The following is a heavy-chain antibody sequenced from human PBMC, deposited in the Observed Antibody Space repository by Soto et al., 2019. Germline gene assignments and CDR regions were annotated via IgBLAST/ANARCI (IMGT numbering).Heavy chain of an antibody. D-gene: IGHD5-12*01. CDR1: GGTFSNYA. J-gene: IGHJ4*02. Sequence: QVQLVQSGAEVKKPGSSVNVSCKASGGTFSNYAISWVRQAPGQGLEWMGGIIPIIGTANYAQKFQGRVTITADESTSTAYMELSGLRSEDTALYYCARTMRWLQPMDYFDYGGQGTLVTVSS. CDR2: IIPIIGTA. CDR3: ARTMRWLQPMDYFDY. V-gene: IGHV1-69*01.